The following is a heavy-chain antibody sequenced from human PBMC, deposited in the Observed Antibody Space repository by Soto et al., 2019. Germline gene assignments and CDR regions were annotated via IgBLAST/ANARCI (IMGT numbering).Heavy chain of an antibody. CDR1: GGSISSSSYY. Sequence: PSETLSLTRTVSGGSISSSSYYWGWIRQPPGKGLEWIGSIYYSGSTYYNPSLKSRVTISVDTSKNQFSLKLSSVTAADTAVYYCARRAAAGRVDYWGQGTLVTVSS. D-gene: IGHD6-13*01. J-gene: IGHJ4*02. V-gene: IGHV4-39*01. CDR2: IYYSGST. CDR3: ARRAAAGRVDY.